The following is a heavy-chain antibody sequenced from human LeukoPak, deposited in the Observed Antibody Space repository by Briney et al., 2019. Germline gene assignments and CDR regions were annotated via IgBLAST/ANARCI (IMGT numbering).Heavy chain of an antibody. CDR1: GFTFDDYA. D-gene: IGHD2-21*02. J-gene: IGHJ4*02. V-gene: IGHV3-43*02. Sequence: GGSLRLSCAASGFTFDDYAMHWVRQAPGKGLEWGSLISGDGGSTYYADSVKGRFTISRDNSKNSLYLQMNSLRTEDTALYYCAISLAYCGGDCYSETDYWGQGTLVTVSS. CDR2: ISGDGGST. CDR3: AISLAYCGGDCYSETDY.